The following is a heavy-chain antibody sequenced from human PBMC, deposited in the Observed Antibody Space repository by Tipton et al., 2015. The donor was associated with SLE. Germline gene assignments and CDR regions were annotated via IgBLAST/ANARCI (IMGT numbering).Heavy chain of an antibody. CDR1: GVSISPNY. CDR2: IHYSGST. V-gene: IGHV4-59*12. D-gene: IGHD2-2*01. Sequence: LRLSCTVSGVSISPNYWTWIRQPPGKGLEWIGYIHYSGSTNCDPSLKSRVTISVDTSKNQFSLKLTSVTAADTAVYYCARGTAKYQLILSDGFDMWGQGTMVTVSS. CDR3: ARGTAKYQLILSDGFDM. J-gene: IGHJ3*02.